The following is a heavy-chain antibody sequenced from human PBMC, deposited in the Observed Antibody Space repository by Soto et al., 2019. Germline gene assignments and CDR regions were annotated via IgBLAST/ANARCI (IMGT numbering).Heavy chain of an antibody. CDR2: INAGNGNT. J-gene: IGHJ2*01. D-gene: IGHD1-26*01. CDR3: ARGGSLYWYFDL. V-gene: IGHV1-3*01. Sequence: ASVKVSCKASGYTFTNYAMHWVRQAPGQRLEWMGWINAGNGNTKYSQKFQGRVTITRDTSASTAYMELSSLRSEDTAVYYWARGGSLYWYFDLWGRGTLVTVSS. CDR1: GYTFTNYA.